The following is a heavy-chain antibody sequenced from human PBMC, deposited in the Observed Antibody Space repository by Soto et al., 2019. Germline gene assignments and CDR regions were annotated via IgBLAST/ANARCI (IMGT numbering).Heavy chain of an antibody. CDR3: ARWATPTIFGVVSSFDP. CDR1: GGSISSGGYY. D-gene: IGHD3-3*01. CDR2: IYYSGST. Sequence: PSETLSLTCTVSGGSISSGGYYWSWIRQHPGKGLEWTGYIYYSGSTYYNPSLKGRVTISVDTSKNQFSLKLSSVTAADTAVYYCARWATPTIFGVVSSFDPWGQGTLVTVSS. J-gene: IGHJ5*02. V-gene: IGHV4-31*03.